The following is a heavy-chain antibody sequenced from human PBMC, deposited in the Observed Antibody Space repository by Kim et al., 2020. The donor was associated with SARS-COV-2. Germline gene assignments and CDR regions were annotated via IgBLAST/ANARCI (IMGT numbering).Heavy chain of an antibody. CDR2: ISGSGGST. V-gene: IGHV3-23*01. Sequence: GGSLRLSCAASGFTFSSYAMSWVRQAPGKGLEWVSAISGSGGSTYYADSVKGRFTISRDNSKNTLYLQMNSLRAEDTAVYYCAPPPAGRWNDYYYYGMDVWGQGTTVTVSS. CDR1: GFTFSSYA. D-gene: IGHD1-1*01. J-gene: IGHJ6*02. CDR3: APPPAGRWNDYYYYGMDV.